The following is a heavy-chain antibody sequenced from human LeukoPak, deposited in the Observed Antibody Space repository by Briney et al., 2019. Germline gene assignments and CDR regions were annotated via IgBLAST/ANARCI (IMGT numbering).Heavy chain of an antibody. CDR1: GFTFSSYS. V-gene: IGHV3-21*01. J-gene: IGHJ4*02. D-gene: IGHD3-10*01. CDR3: ARALQTYYYGSGSYPNPDY. CDR2: ISSSSSYI. Sequence: PGGSLRLSCAASGFTFSSYSMNWVRQAPGKGLEWVSSISSSSSYIYYADSVKGRFTISRDNAKNSLYLQMNSLRAEDTAVYYCARALQTYYYGSGSYPNPDYWGQGTLVTVSS.